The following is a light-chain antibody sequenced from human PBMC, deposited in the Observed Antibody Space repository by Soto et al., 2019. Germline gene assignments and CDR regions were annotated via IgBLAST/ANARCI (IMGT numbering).Light chain of an antibody. J-gene: IGKJ4*01. V-gene: IGKV3-11*01. CDR1: QSVSSY. CDR3: QQRSNWPLT. CDR2: DAS. Sequence: EIVLTQSPATLSLSPGERATHSCRASQSVSSYLAWYQQKPGQAPRLLIYDASNRATGIPARFSGSGSGTDFTLTISSLEPEDFAVYYCQQRSNWPLTFGGGTKVYIK.